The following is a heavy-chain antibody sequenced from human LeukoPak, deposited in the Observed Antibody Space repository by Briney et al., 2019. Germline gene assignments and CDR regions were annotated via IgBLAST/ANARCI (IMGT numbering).Heavy chain of an antibody. CDR3: ARGRGKAGDQFRYYFDY. V-gene: IGHV4-34*01. J-gene: IGHJ4*02. Sequence: SETLSLTCAVYGGSFSGYYWSWIRQPPGKGLEWIGEINHSGSTNYNPSLKSRVTISVDTSKNQFSLKLSSVTAADTAVYYCARGRGKAGDQFRYYFDYWGQGTLVTVSS. D-gene: IGHD7-27*01. CDR2: INHSGST. CDR1: GGSFSGYY.